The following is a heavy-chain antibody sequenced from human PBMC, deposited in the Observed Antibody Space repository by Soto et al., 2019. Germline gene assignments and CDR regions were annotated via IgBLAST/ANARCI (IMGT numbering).Heavy chain of an antibody. CDR3: VRATGVRTSGWWDYVDL. V-gene: IGHV3-48*02. J-gene: IGHJ4*02. D-gene: IGHD6-19*01. CDR2: ISGSGGTI. Sequence: EVQLVESGGGVVQPGGSLRLSCAASGFTLSSYSMHWVRQAPGKGLEWVSYISGSGGTIYYADSVKGRFTISRDNGKNSRSVQMDTLRDEATSACFCVRATGVRTSGWWDYVDLWGQ. CDR1: GFTLSSYS.